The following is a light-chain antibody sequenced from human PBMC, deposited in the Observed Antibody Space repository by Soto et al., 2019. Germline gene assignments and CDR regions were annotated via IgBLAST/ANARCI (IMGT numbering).Light chain of an antibody. CDR1: SSDFGVYNY. V-gene: IGLV2-11*01. CDR2: DVS. Sequence: QSALTQPRSVSGSPGQSVTISCTGTSSDFGVYNYVSWYQQHPGKAPKVMIYDVSKRPSGVPDRFSGSKSGNTASLTISGLQAEDEADYYCCSYTGSYVFGTGTKLTVL. CDR3: CSYTGSYV. J-gene: IGLJ1*01.